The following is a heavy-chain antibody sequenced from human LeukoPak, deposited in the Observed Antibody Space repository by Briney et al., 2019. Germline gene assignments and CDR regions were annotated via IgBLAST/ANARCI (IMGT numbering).Heavy chain of an antibody. CDR1: GGSIGTYY. CDR2: IYTGGST. Sequence: SETLSLTCSVSGGSIGTYYWSWMRQPAGGGREWIGRIYTGGSTNYNPSLQRRVTLSIETPKNQFSLELTSVTAPDTAVYYCASAPTAYCLSTNCQPYFDYWGQGILVTVSS. CDR3: ASAPTAYCLSTNCQPYFDY. D-gene: IGHD2-2*01. J-gene: IGHJ4*02. V-gene: IGHV4-4*07.